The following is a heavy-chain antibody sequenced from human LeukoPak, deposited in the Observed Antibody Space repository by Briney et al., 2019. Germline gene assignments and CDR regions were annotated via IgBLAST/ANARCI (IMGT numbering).Heavy chain of an antibody. CDR1: GFTFSSYS. V-gene: IGHV3-21*01. Sequence: GGSLRLSCAASGFTFSSYSMNWVRQAPGKGLEWVSSISSGSRYIYYADSVKGRFTISRDDAKNSLYLQMNSLRADDTAVYYCARGYSGFDYSENCWGQGTLVTVS. CDR2: ISSGSRYI. D-gene: IGHD5-12*01. J-gene: IGHJ4*02. CDR3: ARGYSGFDYSENC.